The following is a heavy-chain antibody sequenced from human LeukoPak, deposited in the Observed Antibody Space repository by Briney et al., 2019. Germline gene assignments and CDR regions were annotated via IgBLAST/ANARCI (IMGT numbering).Heavy chain of an antibody. V-gene: IGHV3-74*01. CDR2: INSDGSST. CDR3: AKGEQWLVNYFDY. J-gene: IGHJ4*02. Sequence: PGGSLRLSCAASGFTFSSYWMHWVRQAPGKGLVWVSRINSDGSSTSYADSVKGRFTISRDNSKNTLYLQMNSLRAEDTAVYYCAKGEQWLVNYFDYWGQGTLVTVSS. D-gene: IGHD6-19*01. CDR1: GFTFSSYW.